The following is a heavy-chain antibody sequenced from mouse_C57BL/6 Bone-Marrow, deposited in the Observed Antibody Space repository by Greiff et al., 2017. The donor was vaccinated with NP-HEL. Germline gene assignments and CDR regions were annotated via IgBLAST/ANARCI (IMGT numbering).Heavy chain of an antibody. CDR2: IYPGSGST. D-gene: IGHD3-2*02. CDR3: ARGRQLRLP. CDR1: GYTFTSYW. J-gene: IGHJ2*01. V-gene: IGHV1-55*01. Sequence: QVHVKQSGAELVKPGASVKMSCKASGYTFTSYWITWVKQRPGQGLEWIGDIYPGSGSTNYNEKFKSKATLTVDTSSSTAYMQLSSLTSEDSAVYYCARGRQLRLPWGQGTTLTVSS.